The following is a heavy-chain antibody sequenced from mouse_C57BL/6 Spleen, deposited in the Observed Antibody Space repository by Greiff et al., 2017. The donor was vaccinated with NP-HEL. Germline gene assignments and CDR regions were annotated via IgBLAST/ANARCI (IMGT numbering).Heavy chain of an antibody. V-gene: IGHV2-9-1*01. J-gene: IGHJ2*01. CDR1: GFSLTSYA. CDR2: IWTCGGT. D-gene: IGHD2-4*01. CDR3: ASHYDYAFDC. Sequence: QVQLKESGPGLVAPSQRLSITCTVSGFSLTSYAISWVRQPPGKGLEWLGVIWTCGGTHYNSPLNSSLCISKDNSKSQVFLKMNSLQTDDTAMYYCASHYDYAFDCWGQGTTLTVSS.